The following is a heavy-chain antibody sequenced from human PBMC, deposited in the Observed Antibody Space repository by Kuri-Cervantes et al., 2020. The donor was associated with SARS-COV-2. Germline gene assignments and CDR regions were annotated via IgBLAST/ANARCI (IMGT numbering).Heavy chain of an antibody. Sequence: GGSLRLSCAASGFTFSSYSMNWVRQAPGKGLEWVSSISSSSSYIYYADSVKGRFTIPRDNAENSLYLQMNSLRAEDAAVYYCARDRVYEVYYYYYGMDVWGQGTTVTVSS. CDR3: ARDRVYEVYYYYYGMDV. D-gene: IGHD3-3*01. CDR1: GFTFSSYS. CDR2: ISSSSSYI. V-gene: IGHV3-21*01. J-gene: IGHJ6*02.